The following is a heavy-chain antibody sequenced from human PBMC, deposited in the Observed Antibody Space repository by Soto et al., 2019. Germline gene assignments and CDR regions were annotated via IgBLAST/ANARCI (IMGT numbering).Heavy chain of an antibody. CDR1: GGSISSYY. V-gene: IGHV4-59*08. J-gene: IGHJ6*02. CDR2: INYSGST. Sequence: QVQLQESGPGLVKPSETLSLTCTVSGGSISSYYWSWIRQPPGKGLEWIGYINYSGSTNYNPSLKSRVTISVDTSKNQFSLKLSSVTAADTAVYYCARSTTKYGMDVWGQGTTVTVSS. CDR3: ARSTTKYGMDV. D-gene: IGHD1-1*01.